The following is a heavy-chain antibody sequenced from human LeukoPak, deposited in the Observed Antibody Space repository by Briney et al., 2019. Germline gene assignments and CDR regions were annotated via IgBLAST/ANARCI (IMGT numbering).Heavy chain of an antibody. J-gene: IGHJ5*02. V-gene: IGHV4-39*07. CDR2: IYYSGST. D-gene: IGHD3-22*01. Sequence: SETLSLTCTVSGGSISSSSYYWGWIRQPPGKGLEWIGSIYYSGSTYYNPSLKSRVTISVDTSKNQFSLKLSSVTAADTAVYYCARGTMIHGNWFDPWGQGTLVTVSS. CDR3: ARGTMIHGNWFDP. CDR1: GGSISSSSYY.